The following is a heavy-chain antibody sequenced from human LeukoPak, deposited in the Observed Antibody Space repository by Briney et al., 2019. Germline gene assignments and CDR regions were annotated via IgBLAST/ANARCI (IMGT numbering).Heavy chain of an antibody. CDR3: ARGWYYDILTGYYNFDY. Sequence: GGSLRLSCAASGFTFDDYGMSWVRQAPGKGLEWVAGIHWNGGSTGYVDSVKGRFTISRDNAKNSLYLQMNSLRAEDTAVYYCARGWYYDILTGYYNFDYWGQGTLVTVSS. J-gene: IGHJ4*02. V-gene: IGHV3-20*04. D-gene: IGHD3-9*01. CDR2: IHWNGGST. CDR1: GFTFDDYG.